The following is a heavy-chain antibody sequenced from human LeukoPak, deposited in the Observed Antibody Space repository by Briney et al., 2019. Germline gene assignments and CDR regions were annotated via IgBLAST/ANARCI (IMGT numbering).Heavy chain of an antibody. Sequence: PGGSLRLSCAASGFTFSSYSMNWVRQAPGKGLEWISYISSSSNIFYADSVKGRFTISRDNAKNSLYLQMNSLRAEDTAVYYCARYDSGSYNYWGQGTLVTVSS. CDR1: GFTFSSYS. V-gene: IGHV3-48*01. J-gene: IGHJ4*02. D-gene: IGHD3-10*01. CDR3: ARYDSGSYNY. CDR2: ISSSSNI.